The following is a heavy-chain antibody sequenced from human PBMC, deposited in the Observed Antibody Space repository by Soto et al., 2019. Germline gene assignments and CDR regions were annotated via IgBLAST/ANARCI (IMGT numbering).Heavy chain of an antibody. D-gene: IGHD1-1*01. V-gene: IGHV1-3*01. J-gene: IGHJ4*02. CDR3: AREEAYPEHYFDY. CDR2: INAGNGNT. CDR1: GYTFTSYA. Sequence: GASVKVSCKASGYTFTSYAMHWVRQAPGQRLEWMGWINAGNGNTKYSQKFQGRVTITRDTSASTAYMELSSLRSEDTAVYYCAREEAYPEHYFDYWGQGTLVTVSS.